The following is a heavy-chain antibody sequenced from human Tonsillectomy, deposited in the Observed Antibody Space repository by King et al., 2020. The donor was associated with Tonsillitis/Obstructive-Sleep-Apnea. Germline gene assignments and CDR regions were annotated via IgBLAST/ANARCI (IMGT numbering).Heavy chain of an antibody. CDR2: ISPDNSDI. V-gene: IGHV5-51*01. D-gene: IGHD6-19*01. J-gene: IGHJ2*01. CDR1: GFSFINYW. Sequence: QLVQSGAEVKKPGESLTISCQGSGFSFINYWIGWVRQMPGKGPEWMGIISPDNSDIRYNPSFRGQVTISADKSTTTAYLQWSSLKASDTAMYYCARTPYTSGWAWYLDLWGRGTLVTVYS. CDR3: ARTPYTSGWAWYLDL.